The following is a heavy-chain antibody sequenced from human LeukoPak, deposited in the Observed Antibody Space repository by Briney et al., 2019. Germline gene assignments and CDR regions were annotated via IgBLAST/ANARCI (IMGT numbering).Heavy chain of an antibody. J-gene: IGHJ4*02. CDR3: ARDLGGSYERHH. CDR2: INPNSGGT. CDR1: GYSFTGCY. Sequence: GASVKVSCKASGYSFTGCYMHWVRQAPGQGLERMGWINPNSGGTNYAQKFQGRVTMTRDTSISTAYMELSRLRSDDTAVYYCARDLGGSYERHHWGQGTLVTVSS. D-gene: IGHD1-26*01. V-gene: IGHV1-2*02.